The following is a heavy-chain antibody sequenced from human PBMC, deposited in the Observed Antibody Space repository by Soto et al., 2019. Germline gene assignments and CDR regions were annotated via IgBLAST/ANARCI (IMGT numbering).Heavy chain of an antibody. CDR2: ISAYSGNT. D-gene: IGHD3-16*01. V-gene: IGHV1-18*01. CDR3: ARDGGGEPHAFDI. CDR1: VYTFTSYG. J-gene: IGHJ3*02. Sequence: ASVKVSCKASVYTFTSYGICWVRQAPGQGLEWMGWISAYSGNTNYAQKLQGRVTMTTDSSTSTAYMELRSLRSDDTAVYYCARDGGGEPHAFDIWGQGTTVTLSS.